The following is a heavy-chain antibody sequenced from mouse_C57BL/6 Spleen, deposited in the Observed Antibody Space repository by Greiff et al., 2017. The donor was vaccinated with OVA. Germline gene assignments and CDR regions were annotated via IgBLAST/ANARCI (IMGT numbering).Heavy chain of an antibody. J-gene: IGHJ4*01. V-gene: IGHV1-69*01. CDR1: GYTFTSYW. CDR2: IDPSDSYT. CDR3: ARYGNYAMDY. D-gene: IGHD2-1*01. Sequence: QVQLQQPGAELVMPGASVKLSCKASGYTFTSYWMHWVKQRPGQGLEWIGEIDPSDSYTNYNQKFKGKSTLTADKSSSTAYMQLSSLTSEDSAVYYCARYGNYAMDYWGQGTSVTVSS.